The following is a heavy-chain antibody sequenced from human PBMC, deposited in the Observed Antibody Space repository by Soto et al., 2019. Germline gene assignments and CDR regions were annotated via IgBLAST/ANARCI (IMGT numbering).Heavy chain of an antibody. J-gene: IGHJ4*02. CDR1: GYTFTSYD. Sequence: QVQLVQSGAEVKKPGASVKVSCKASGYTFTSYDINWVRQATGQGLEWMGWMNPNSGNTGYAQKFRVRVTMTRNTSISTADMELRSLRSEEAAVYYCARGRSLAADYWGQGTLVTVSS. V-gene: IGHV1-8*01. CDR3: ARGRSLAADY. D-gene: IGHD6-25*01. CDR2: MNPNSGNT.